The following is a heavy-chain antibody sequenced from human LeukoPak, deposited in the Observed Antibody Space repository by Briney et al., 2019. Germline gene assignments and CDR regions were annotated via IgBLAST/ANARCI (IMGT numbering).Heavy chain of an antibody. J-gene: IGHJ4*02. D-gene: IGHD3-10*01. V-gene: IGHV1-69*13. Sequence: ASVKVSCKASGGTFSSYAISWVRQAPGQGLEWMGGIIPIFGTANYAQKFQGRVTITADESTSTAYMELSSLRSEDTAVYYCARTGASVRGVIPPLSYWGQGTLVTVSS. CDR3: ARTGASVRGVIPPLSY. CDR2: IIPIFGTA. CDR1: GGTFSSYA.